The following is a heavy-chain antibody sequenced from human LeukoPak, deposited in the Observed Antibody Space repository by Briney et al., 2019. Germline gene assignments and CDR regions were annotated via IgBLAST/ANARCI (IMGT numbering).Heavy chain of an antibody. Sequence: AGSLRLSCAASGFTVSINYMSWVRQAPGKGLEWVSVIYSVGSTYYADSVKGRFTISRDNSKNTLYLQMNSLRAEDTAVYYCARAVGQWELPYYFDYWGQGTLVTVSS. V-gene: IGHV3-66*01. CDR2: IYSVGST. D-gene: IGHD1-26*01. CDR1: GFTVSINY. CDR3: ARAVGQWELPYYFDY. J-gene: IGHJ4*02.